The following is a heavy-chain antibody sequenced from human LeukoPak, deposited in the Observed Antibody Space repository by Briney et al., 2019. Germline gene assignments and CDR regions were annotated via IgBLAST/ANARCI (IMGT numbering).Heavy chain of an antibody. CDR3: AKGRGGSYGYFDY. CDR2: ISGSGGST. V-gene: IGHV3-23*01. Sequence: GGSLRLSCAASGFTFSTYAMSWVRQAPGKGLEWVSTISGSGGSTYYADSVKGRFTISRDDSKNTLYLQMNSLRAEDTAVYYCAKGRGGSYGYFDYWGRGTLVTVSS. CDR1: GFTFSTYA. J-gene: IGHJ4*02. D-gene: IGHD1-26*01.